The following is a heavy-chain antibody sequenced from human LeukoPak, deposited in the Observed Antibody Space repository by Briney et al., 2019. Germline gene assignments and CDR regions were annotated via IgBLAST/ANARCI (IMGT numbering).Heavy chain of an antibody. Sequence: PGGSLRLSCAASGFTFSSYAMHWVRQAPGKGLEWVAVTSYDGGNKYYADSVKGRFTISRDNSKNTLYLQMNSLRAEDTAVYYCARGYSSSSADYWGQGTLVTVSS. CDR1: GFTFSSYA. CDR2: TSYDGGNK. D-gene: IGHD6-6*01. CDR3: ARGYSSSSADY. V-gene: IGHV3-30-3*01. J-gene: IGHJ4*02.